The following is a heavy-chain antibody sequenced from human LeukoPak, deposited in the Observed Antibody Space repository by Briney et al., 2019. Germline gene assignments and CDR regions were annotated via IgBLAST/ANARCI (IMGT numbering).Heavy chain of an antibody. CDR3: ARLDRRDGYTVDY. CDR1: GGSIRSYY. J-gene: IGHJ4*02. D-gene: IGHD5-24*01. CDR2: IYYSGST. V-gene: IGHV4-59*08. Sequence: PSETLSLTCTVSGGSIRSYYWSWIRQPPGKGLEWIGYIYYSGSTNYNPSLKSRVTISVDTSKNQFSLKLSSVTAADTAVYYCARLDRRDGYTVDYRVQGTLVTVSS.